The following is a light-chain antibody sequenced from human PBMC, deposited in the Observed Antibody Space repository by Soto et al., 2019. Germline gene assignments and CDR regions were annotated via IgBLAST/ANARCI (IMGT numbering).Light chain of an antibody. CDR2: AVT. CDR1: SSNIGAGYD. Sequence: QSALTQPPSVSGAPGQRATISCTGSSSNIGAGYDVHWYQQLPGTAPKLLIAAVTSRPSGVPDRFSGSKSGTSAYLAITGLQAEDEADYYCQSFDSSLRGWVFGGGTKVTVL. J-gene: IGLJ3*02. V-gene: IGLV1-40*01. CDR3: QSFDSSLRGWV.